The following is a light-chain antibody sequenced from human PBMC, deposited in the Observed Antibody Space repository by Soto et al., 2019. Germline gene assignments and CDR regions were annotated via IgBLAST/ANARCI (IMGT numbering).Light chain of an antibody. J-gene: IGKJ1*01. CDR3: QQSYSTPWT. Sequence: DIQMTQSPSSLSASVGDRVTITCRASKSISSYLNWYQQKPGKAPKLLIYAASSLQSGVPSRFSGSGSGTDFTLTISSLQPEDFATYYCQQSYSTPWTFGQGTKGEIK. V-gene: IGKV1-39*01. CDR2: AAS. CDR1: KSISSY.